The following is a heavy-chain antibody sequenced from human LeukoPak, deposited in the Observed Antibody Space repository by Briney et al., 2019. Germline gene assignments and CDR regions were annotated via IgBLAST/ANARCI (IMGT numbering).Heavy chain of an antibody. CDR2: INHSGST. CDR3: ASGGQYYDSSGSIDY. J-gene: IGHJ4*02. CDR1: GGSFSGYY. Sequence: ASETLSLTCAVYGGSFSGYYWIWIRQPPGKGLEWIGEINHSGSTNYNPSLKSRVTISVDTSKNQFSLKLSSVTAADTAVYYCASGGQYYDSSGSIDYWGQGTLVTVSS. V-gene: IGHV4-34*01. D-gene: IGHD3-22*01.